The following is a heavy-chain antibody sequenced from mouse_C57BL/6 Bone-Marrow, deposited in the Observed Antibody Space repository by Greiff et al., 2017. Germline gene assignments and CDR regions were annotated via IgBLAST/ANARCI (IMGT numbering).Heavy chain of an antibody. CDR2: IAPNSGGT. CDR1: GYTFTSYW. CDR3: SRGDYGVIYYAMDY. V-gene: IGHV1-72*01. Sequence: QVQLQQPGAELVTPGASVKLSCKASGYTFTSYWMHWVKQRPGRGLEWIGRIAPNSGGTKYNEKFKSKATLTVDKPSSTAYMQLSSLTSEDSGVDYWSRGDYGVIYYAMDYWGQGTSVTVSS. J-gene: IGHJ4*01. D-gene: IGHD2-4*01.